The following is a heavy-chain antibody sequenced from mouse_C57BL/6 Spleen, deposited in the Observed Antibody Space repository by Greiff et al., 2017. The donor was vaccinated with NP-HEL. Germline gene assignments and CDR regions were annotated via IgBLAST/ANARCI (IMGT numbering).Heavy chain of an antibody. Sequence: EVQLQQSGPVLVKPGASVKMSCKASGYTFTDYYMNWVKQSHGKSLEWIGVINPYNGGTSYNQKFKGKATLTVDKSSSTAYMELNSLTSEDSAVYYCARRTPPYYFDYWGQGTTLTVSS. CDR2: INPYNGGT. CDR3: ARRTPPYYFDY. CDR1: GYTFTDYY. V-gene: IGHV1-19*01. J-gene: IGHJ2*01.